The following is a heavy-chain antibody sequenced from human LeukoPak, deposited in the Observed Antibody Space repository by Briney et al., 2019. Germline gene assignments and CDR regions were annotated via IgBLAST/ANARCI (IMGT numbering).Heavy chain of an antibody. Sequence: PGGSLRLSCAASGFTFSSYSMNWVRQAPGKGLEWVSYISSSSSIIYYADSVKGRFTISRDNAKNSLYLQMNSLRDEDTAVYYCARDLRTSGLRAAGLDYWGQGTLVTVSS. J-gene: IGHJ4*02. CDR3: ARDLRTSGLRAAGLDY. CDR2: ISSSSSII. V-gene: IGHV3-48*02. CDR1: GFTFSSYS. D-gene: IGHD6-13*01.